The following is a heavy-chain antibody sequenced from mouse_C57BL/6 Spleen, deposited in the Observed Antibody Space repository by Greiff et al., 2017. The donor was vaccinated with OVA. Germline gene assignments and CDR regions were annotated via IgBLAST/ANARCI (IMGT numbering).Heavy chain of an antibody. Sequence: EVKLVESGGGLVKPGGSLKLSCAASGFTFSSYAMSWVRQTPEKRLEWVATISDGGSYTYYPDNVKGRFTISRDNAKNNLYLQMSHLKSEDTAMYYCARDLYYYGSSYGYYAMDYWGQGTSVTVSS. CDR2: ISDGGSYT. V-gene: IGHV5-4*01. D-gene: IGHD1-1*01. CDR1: GFTFSSYA. CDR3: ARDLYYYGSSYGYYAMDY. J-gene: IGHJ4*01.